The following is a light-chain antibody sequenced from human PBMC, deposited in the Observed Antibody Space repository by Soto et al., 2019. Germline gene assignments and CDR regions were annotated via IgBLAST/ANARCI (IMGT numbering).Light chain of an antibody. V-gene: IGKV3-20*01. J-gene: IGKJ5*01. CDR3: QQYGSSSS. Sequence: EIVLTQSPGTLSLSPGERATLSCRASQSVSSIYFAWYQQKPGQAPRLLIYGASSRATGIPDRFSGSGSGTNFTLTISRLEPEDFAVYYCQQYGSSSSFGQGTRLEIK. CDR1: QSVSSIY. CDR2: GAS.